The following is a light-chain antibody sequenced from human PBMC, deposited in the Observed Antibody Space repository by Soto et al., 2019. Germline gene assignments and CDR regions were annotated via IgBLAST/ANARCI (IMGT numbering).Light chain of an antibody. CDR2: GAS. Sequence: EIVLTQSPGTLSLSPGERATLSCRASQSVSTNYLAWYQRKPGQAPRLLIYGASSRATDIPNRFSGSGSGTDFTLTIATLKAEDFTGYYCQQYSSSPPTFGQGTKVEIK. V-gene: IGKV3-20*01. CDR1: QSVSTNY. CDR3: QQYSSSPPT. J-gene: IGKJ1*01.